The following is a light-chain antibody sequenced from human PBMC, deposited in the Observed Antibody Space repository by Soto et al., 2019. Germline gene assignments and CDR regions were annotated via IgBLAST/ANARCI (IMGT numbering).Light chain of an antibody. Sequence: EIGSTQSPGTLPLAPGERATLSCRASQSVNSNDIAWYQQKSGQAPRLLIYGPSSRATGIPERFSGSGSGADFTLSISSLEPKGFALYFCHQFGSSAQTFGHGTKGEIK. J-gene: IGKJ1*01. V-gene: IGKV3-20*01. CDR1: QSVNSND. CDR3: HQFGSSAQT. CDR2: GPS.